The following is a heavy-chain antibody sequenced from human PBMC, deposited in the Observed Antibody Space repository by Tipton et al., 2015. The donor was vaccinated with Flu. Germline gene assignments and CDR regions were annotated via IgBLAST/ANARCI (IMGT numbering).Heavy chain of an antibody. V-gene: IGHV4-59*01. CDR2: IYYSGST. Sequence: LRLSCTVPGGSISSYYWSWIRQPPGKGLEWIGYIYYSGSTNYNPSLKSRVTISVDTSKNQFSLKLSSVTAADTAVYYCAREKVGATSAFDIWGQGTMVTVPS. CDR1: GGSISSYY. CDR3: AREKVGATSAFDI. J-gene: IGHJ3*02. D-gene: IGHD1-26*01.